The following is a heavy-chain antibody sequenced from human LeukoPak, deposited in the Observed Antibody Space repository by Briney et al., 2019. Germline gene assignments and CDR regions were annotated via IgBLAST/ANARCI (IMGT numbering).Heavy chain of an antibody. J-gene: IGHJ3*02. V-gene: IGHV3-53*01. Sequence: GGSLRLSCAASGFTVSSNYMSWVRQAPGKGLEWVSVIYSGGSTYYADSVKGRFTISRDNSKNTLYLQMNSLRAEDTAMYYCASSYDFWSGYRHDDAFDIWGQGTMVTVSS. D-gene: IGHD3-3*01. CDR3: ASSYDFWSGYRHDDAFDI. CDR1: GFTVSSNY. CDR2: IYSGGST.